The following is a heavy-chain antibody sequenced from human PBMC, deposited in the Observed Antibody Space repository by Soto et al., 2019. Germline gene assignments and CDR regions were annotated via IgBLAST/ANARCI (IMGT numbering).Heavy chain of an antibody. J-gene: IGHJ4*02. CDR3: ARGGTGWINF. Sequence: GASVKVSCKASGGTFSNYTINWVRQAPGQGLEWMGRIIPILGKTDYEQKFQGRVTIIADKSTSTAYMELSSLSSADTAVYYCARGGTGWINFSGQGTLVTVSS. V-gene: IGHV1-69*08. CDR2: IIPILGKT. D-gene: IGHD6-19*01. CDR1: GGTFSNYT.